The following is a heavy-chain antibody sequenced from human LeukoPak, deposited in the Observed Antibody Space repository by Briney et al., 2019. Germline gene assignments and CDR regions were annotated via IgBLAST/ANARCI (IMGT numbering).Heavy chain of an antibody. CDR1: GFTFSNYA. CDR3: AKDRSGWYVWDF. J-gene: IGHJ4*02. V-gene: IGHV3-23*01. D-gene: IGHD6-19*01. CDR2: ISGSGGNT. Sequence: QAGGSLRLSCAASGFTFSNYAMSWVRQAPGKGLEWVSAISGSGGNTYYADSVKGRFTISRDNSKNTLYLQVNSLRAEDTAVYYCAKDRSGWYVWDFWGQRTLVTVSS.